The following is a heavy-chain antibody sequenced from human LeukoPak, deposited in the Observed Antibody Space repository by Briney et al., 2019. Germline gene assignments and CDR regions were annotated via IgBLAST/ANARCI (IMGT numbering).Heavy chain of an antibody. CDR2: ISYSGST. D-gene: IGHD4-23*01. V-gene: IGHV4-59*01. Sequence: SETLSLTCTVSGGSISNYYWSWIRQPPGKGLEWIGYISYSGSTNYNPSLKSRVTMSVDASKNQFSLKLSSVTAADTAVYYCARGSSVVTPDWGQGALVTVSS. CDR1: GGSISNYY. CDR3: ARGSSVVTPD. J-gene: IGHJ4*02.